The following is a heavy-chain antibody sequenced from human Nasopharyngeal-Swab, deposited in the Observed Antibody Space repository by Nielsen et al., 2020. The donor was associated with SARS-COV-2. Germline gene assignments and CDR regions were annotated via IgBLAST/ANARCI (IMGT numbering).Heavy chain of an antibody. Sequence: ASVKVSCKVSGYTLTELSMHWVRQAPGKGLEWMGGFDPEDGETIYAQKFQGRVTMTEDTSTHTAYMELSSLRSEDTAVYYCATAARYCSSTSCYTFSYWGQGTLVTVSS. CDR3: ATAARYCSSTSCYTFSY. J-gene: IGHJ4*02. CDR2: FDPEDGET. V-gene: IGHV1-24*01. D-gene: IGHD2-2*02. CDR1: GYTLTELS.